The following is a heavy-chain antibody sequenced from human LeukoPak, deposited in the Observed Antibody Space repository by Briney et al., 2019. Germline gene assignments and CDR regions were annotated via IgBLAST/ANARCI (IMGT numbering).Heavy chain of an antibody. CDR3: ARRGVGLDFWSGYYQDDEYYFDY. CDR1: GYSFTSYW. CDR2: IYPGDSDT. D-gene: IGHD3-3*01. V-gene: IGHV5-51*01. Sequence: GESLKISCKGSGYSFTSYWIGWVRQMPGKGLEWMGIIYPGDSDTRYSPSFQGQVTISADKSISTAYLQWSSLKASDTAMYYCARRGVGLDFWSGYYQDDEYYFDYWGQGTLVTVSS. J-gene: IGHJ4*02.